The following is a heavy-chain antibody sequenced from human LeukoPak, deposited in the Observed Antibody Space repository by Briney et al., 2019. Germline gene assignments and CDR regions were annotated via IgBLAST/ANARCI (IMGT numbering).Heavy chain of an antibody. CDR3: ARVSTTCTNGVCYSSFDY. D-gene: IGHD2-8*01. J-gene: IGHJ4*02. CDR1: GGSFSGYY. Sequence: PSETLSLTCAVYGGSFSGYYWSWIRQPPGKGLEWIGEINHSGSTNYNPSLKSRVTISVDTSKNQFSLKLSSVTAADTAVYYCARVSTTCTNGVCYSSFDYWGQGTLVTVSS. CDR2: INHSGST. V-gene: IGHV4-34*01.